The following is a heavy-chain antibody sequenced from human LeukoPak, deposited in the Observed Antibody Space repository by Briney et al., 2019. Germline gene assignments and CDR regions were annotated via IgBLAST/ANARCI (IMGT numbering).Heavy chain of an antibody. CDR1: GFTFSSYA. CDR2: ISSSGGGT. Sequence: GGSLRLSCAASGFTFSSYAMSWVRQAPGKGLEWVSAISSSGGGTYYSDSVKGRLTISRDDSKNTLYLQMNSLRAEDTAVYYCAKGSGSGWYGLSDYWGQGTLVTVSS. D-gene: IGHD6-19*01. J-gene: IGHJ4*02. V-gene: IGHV3-23*01. CDR3: AKGSGSGWYGLSDY.